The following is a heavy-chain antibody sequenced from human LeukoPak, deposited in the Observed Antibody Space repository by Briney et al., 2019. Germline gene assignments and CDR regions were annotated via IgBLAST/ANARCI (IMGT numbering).Heavy chain of an antibody. CDR3: AGTYYDILTGYSYYFDY. CDR2: INHSGST. J-gene: IGHJ4*02. V-gene: IGHV4-34*01. Sequence: TSETLSLTCAVYGGSFSGYYWSWIRQPPGKGLEWIGEINHSGSTNYNPSLKSRVTISVDTSKNQFSQKLSSVTAADTAVYYCAGTYYDILTGYSYYFDYWGQGTLVTVSS. D-gene: IGHD3-9*01. CDR1: GGSFSGYY.